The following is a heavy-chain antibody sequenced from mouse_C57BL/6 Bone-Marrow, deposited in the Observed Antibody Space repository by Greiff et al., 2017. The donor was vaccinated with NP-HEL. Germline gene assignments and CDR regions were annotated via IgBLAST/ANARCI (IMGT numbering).Heavy chain of an antibody. J-gene: IGHJ2*01. CDR3: ARWVLRKDY. D-gene: IGHD2-3*01. Sequence: VQLKESGPELVKPGASVKMSCKASGYTFTDYNMHWVKQSHGKSLEWIGYINPNNGGTSYNQKFKGKATLTVNKSSSTAYMELRSLTSEDSAVYYCARWVLRKDYGGQGTTLTVSS. CDR1: GYTFTDYN. CDR2: INPNNGGT. V-gene: IGHV1-22*01.